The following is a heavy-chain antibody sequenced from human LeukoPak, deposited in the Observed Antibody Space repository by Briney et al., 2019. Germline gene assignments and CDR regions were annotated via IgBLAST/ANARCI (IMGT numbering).Heavy chain of an antibody. CDR1: GYTFTSYD. V-gene: IGHV1-2*05. CDR3: ARGYAILRYFDWLPQHIDY. Sequence: ASVKVSCKASGYTFTSYDINWVRQATGQGLEWMGRINPNSGGTNYAQKFQGRVTMTRDTSISTAYMELSRLRSDDTVVYYCARGYAILRYFDWLPQHIDYWGQGTLVTVSS. D-gene: IGHD3-9*01. J-gene: IGHJ4*02. CDR2: INPNSGGT.